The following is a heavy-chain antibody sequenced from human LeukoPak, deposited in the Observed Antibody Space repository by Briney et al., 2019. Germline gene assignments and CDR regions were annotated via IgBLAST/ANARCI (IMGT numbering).Heavy chain of an antibody. CDR2: ISHSGST. D-gene: IGHD3-16*02. Sequence: SETLSLTCTVSGGSISSYYWSWIRQPPGKGLGWIGEISHSGSTDYNPSLKSRVTISVDTSKNQFSLKLSSVTAADTAVYYCARGSRYYDYVWGSYRYAVRNWFDPWGQGTLVTVSS. V-gene: IGHV4-34*01. J-gene: IGHJ5*02. CDR1: GGSISSYY. CDR3: ARGSRYYDYVWGSYRYAVRNWFDP.